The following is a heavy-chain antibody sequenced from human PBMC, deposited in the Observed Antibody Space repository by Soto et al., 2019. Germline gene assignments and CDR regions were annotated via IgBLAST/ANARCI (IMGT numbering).Heavy chain of an antibody. CDR2: INHSGGS. J-gene: IGHJ4*02. CDR3: ARATYGDYYFDY. D-gene: IGHD4-17*01. Sequence: PSETLSLTCAVYGGSFSGYYWSWIRQSPGKGLEWIGEINHSGGSNYNPSLKRRVTISVDTSKNQLSLNLNSVTAADTAVYHCARATYGDYYFDYWGQGTLVTVSS. CDR1: GGSFSGYY. V-gene: IGHV4-34*01.